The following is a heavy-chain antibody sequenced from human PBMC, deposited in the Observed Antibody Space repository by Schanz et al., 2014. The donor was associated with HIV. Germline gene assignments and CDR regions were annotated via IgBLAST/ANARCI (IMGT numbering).Heavy chain of an antibody. CDR2: ISGSDGDT. V-gene: IGHV3-23*04. CDR1: GFTFSTND. CDR3: VKAYSSGFSGAGS. D-gene: IGHD5-18*01. Sequence: VQLVESGGGVVQPGRSLRLSCAASGFTFSTNDMHWVRQVPGKGLDWVSTISGSDGDTYYADSVKGRFTISRDNSRNALYLHMNSLRADDTAIYYCVKAYSSGFSGAGSWGQGALVTVSS. J-gene: IGHJ5*02.